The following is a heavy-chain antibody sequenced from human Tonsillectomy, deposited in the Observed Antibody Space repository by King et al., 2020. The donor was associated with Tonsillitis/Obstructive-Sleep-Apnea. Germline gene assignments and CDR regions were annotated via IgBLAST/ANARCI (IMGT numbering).Heavy chain of an antibody. V-gene: IGHV3-30*04. CDR3: ARAPGKAAATINYYYGLDV. D-gene: IGHD6-13*01. CDR1: GFTFSGYA. CDR2: IAYDGSNK. J-gene: IGHJ6*02. Sequence: VQLVESGGGVVQPGRSLRLSCAASGFTFSGYAMHWVRQAPGKGLECVAVIAYDGSNKNYADSVKGRFTISRDNSKNTLYLQMSSLRVEDTAVYYCARAPGKAAATINYYYGLDVWGQGTTVTVSS.